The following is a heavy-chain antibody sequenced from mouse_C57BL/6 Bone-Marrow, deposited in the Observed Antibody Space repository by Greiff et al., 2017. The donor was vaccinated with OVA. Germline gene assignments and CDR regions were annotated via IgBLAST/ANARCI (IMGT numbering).Heavy chain of an antibody. D-gene: IGHD1-1*02. J-gene: IGHJ1*03. Sequence: VQLQQSGPELVKPGASVKISCKASGYTFTDYYMNWVKQSHGKSLEWIGDINPNNGGTSYNQKFKGKATLTVDKSSSTAYMELRSLTSEDSAVYYCARSPGSHWYFDVWGTGTTVTVSS. CDR2: INPNNGGT. V-gene: IGHV1-26*01. CDR1: GYTFTDYY. CDR3: ARSPGSHWYFDV.